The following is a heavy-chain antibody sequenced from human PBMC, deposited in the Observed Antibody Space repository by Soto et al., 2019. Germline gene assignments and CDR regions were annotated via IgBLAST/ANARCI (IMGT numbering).Heavy chain of an antibody. D-gene: IGHD4-4*01. V-gene: IGHV4-59*08. CDR1: GGSISSYY. J-gene: IGHJ4*02. Sequence: SETLSLTCTVSGGSISSYYWSWIRQPPGKGPEWIGYIYYSGSTNYNPSLKSRVTISVDTSKNQFSLKLSSVTAADTAVYYCARLDYSNLGPDYWGQGTLVTVSS. CDR3: ARLDYSNLGPDY. CDR2: IYYSGST.